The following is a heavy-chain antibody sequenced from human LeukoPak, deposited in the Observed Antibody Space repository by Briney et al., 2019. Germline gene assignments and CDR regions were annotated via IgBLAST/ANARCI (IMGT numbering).Heavy chain of an antibody. V-gene: IGHV4-34*01. J-gene: IGHJ4*02. Sequence: WETLSLTCAVSGGTFSGYYWTWIRQPPGKGLEWIGEIDNSGRTNYNPSLKSRLTISVGTSKDQFSLRLSSVTAADSAVYYCARGPPPMFRGLIRRFENDSWGQGTLVTVSS. CDR1: GGTFSGYY. CDR2: IDNSGRT. CDR3: ARGPPPMFRGLIRRFENDS. D-gene: IGHD3-10*01.